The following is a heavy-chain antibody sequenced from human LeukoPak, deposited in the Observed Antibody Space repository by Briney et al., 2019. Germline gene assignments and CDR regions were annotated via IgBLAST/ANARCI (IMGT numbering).Heavy chain of an antibody. CDR1: GFTFSSYW. Sequence: GGSLRLSCEASGFTFSSYWMNWVRQAPGKGLVWVSRIASDGSSTTYADSVKGRFSISRDNAKNTLYLQMNSLRVEDTAVYYCARGRPHGNDYWGQGTLVTVSS. V-gene: IGHV3-74*01. D-gene: IGHD4-23*01. J-gene: IGHJ4*02. CDR3: ARGRPHGNDY. CDR2: IASDGSST.